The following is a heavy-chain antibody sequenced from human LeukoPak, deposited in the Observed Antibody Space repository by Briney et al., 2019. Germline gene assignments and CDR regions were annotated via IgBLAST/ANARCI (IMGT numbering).Heavy chain of an antibody. CDR2: INPKSGGT. J-gene: IGHJ4*02. CDR3: ARDLSYYGSGSYYFDY. CDR1: GYTLSDYY. Sequence: AAVKVSCKASGYTLSDYYMQRGPQAPRQGPEGMGWINPKSGGTNYAQKLQGRVTMTRDTSINTAYMELSRLSSDDTAVYYCARDLSYYGSGSYYFDYWGQGTLVIVSS. D-gene: IGHD3-10*01. V-gene: IGHV1-2*02.